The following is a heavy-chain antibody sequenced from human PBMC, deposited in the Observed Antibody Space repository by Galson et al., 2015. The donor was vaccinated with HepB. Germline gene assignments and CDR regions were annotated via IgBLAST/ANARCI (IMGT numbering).Heavy chain of an antibody. CDR3: ARDKIIAEAYFDY. Sequence: TLSLTCTVSGGSISSSSYYWGWIRQPPGKGLEWIGSIYYSGSTYYNPSLKSRVTISVDTSKNQFSLKLSSVTAADTAVYYCARDKIIAEAYFDYWGQGTLVTVSS. CDR2: IYYSGST. D-gene: IGHD2-21*01. V-gene: IGHV4-39*07. J-gene: IGHJ4*02. CDR1: GGSISSSSYY.